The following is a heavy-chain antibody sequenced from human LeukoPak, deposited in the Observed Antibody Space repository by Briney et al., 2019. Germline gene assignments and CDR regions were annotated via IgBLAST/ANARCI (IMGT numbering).Heavy chain of an antibody. CDR2: IYYSGST. Sequence: SETLSLTCTVSGGSISSSSYYWGWIRQPPGKGLEWIGSIYYSGSTYYNPSLKSRVTISVDTSKNQFSLKLSSVTAADTAVYYCARVEAYCSSTSCYTISFDYWAREPWSPSPQ. CDR3: ARVEAYCSSTSCYTISFDY. CDR1: GGSISSSSYY. V-gene: IGHV4-39*07. D-gene: IGHD2-2*02. J-gene: IGHJ4*02.